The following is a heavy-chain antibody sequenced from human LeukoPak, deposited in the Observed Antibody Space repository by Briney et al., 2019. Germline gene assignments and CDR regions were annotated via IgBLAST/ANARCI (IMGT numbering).Heavy chain of an antibody. CDR2: ISAYNGNT. V-gene: IGHV1-18*01. D-gene: IGHD3-22*01. J-gene: IGHJ4*02. Sequence: ASVTVSFTASGYTFTIYGISWVRQAPGQGLEWMVWISAYNGNTNYTQKLQGRVTMTTDTSTSTAYMELRSLRSDDTAVYYCARVAKRSGMDYYDSSGPADYWGQGTLVTVSS. CDR3: ARVAKRSGMDYYDSSGPADY. CDR1: GYTFTIYG.